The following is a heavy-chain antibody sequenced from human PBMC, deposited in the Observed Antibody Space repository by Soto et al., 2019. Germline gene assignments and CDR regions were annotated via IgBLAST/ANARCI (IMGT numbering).Heavy chain of an antibody. V-gene: IGHV3-23*01. Sequence: EVQLLESGGGLVQPGESLRLSCAASGFTFSSYAMSWVRQAPGKGLEWVSAISGSDGSTYYADSVRGRFTISRDKSKNTLYLQMNRLRAEDTALYYCAKDPCSGGRCYSSPFRYFQHWGQGTLVTVSS. D-gene: IGHD2-15*01. CDR1: GFTFSSYA. CDR3: AKDPCSGGRCYSSPFRYFQH. CDR2: ISGSDGST. J-gene: IGHJ1*01.